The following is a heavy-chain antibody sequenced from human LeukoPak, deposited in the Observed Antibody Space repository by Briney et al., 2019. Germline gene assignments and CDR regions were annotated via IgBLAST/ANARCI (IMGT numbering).Heavy chain of an antibody. J-gene: IGHJ5*02. Sequence: SETLSLTCIVSGGSINSADYYWSWIRQHPGKGLEWIGYIYYSGSTYYNPSLKSRLSMSVDTSKNQFSLKLTSETAADTAVYYCARDLGYCSGGRCYWFDPWGQGTLVTVSS. D-gene: IGHD2-15*01. CDR1: GGSINSADYY. CDR3: ARDLGYCSGGRCYWFDP. CDR2: IYYSGST. V-gene: IGHV4-31*03.